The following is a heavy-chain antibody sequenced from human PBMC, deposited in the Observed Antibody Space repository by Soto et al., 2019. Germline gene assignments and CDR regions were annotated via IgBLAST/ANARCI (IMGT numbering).Heavy chain of an antibody. CDR3: ARVNYYDSSGYHFDY. V-gene: IGHV3-74*01. Sequence: LRLSCAASGFTFSSYWMHWVRQAPGKGLVWVSRINSDGSSTSYADSVKGRFTISRDNAKNTLYLQMNSLRAEDTAVYYCARVNYYDSSGYHFDYWGQGTLVTVSS. J-gene: IGHJ4*02. CDR2: INSDGSST. D-gene: IGHD3-22*01. CDR1: GFTFSSYW.